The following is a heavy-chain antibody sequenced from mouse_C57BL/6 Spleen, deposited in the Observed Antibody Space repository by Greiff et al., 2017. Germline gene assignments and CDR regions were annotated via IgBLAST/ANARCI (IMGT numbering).Heavy chain of an antibody. D-gene: IGHD1-1*01. Sequence: EVNLVEPEGGLVLPGSSMKLSCTASGFTFSDYYMAWVRQVPEKGLEWVANINYDGSSTYYLDSLKSRFIISRDNAKNILYLQMSSLKSEDTATYYCARITTVDWYFDVWGTGTTVTVSS. CDR3: ARITTVDWYFDV. V-gene: IGHV5-16*01. J-gene: IGHJ1*03. CDR1: GFTFSDYY. CDR2: INYDGSST.